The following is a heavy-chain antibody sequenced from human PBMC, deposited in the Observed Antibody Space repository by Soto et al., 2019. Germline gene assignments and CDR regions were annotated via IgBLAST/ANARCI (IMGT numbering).Heavy chain of an antibody. CDR3: AREKYYDFWSGYYYDAFDI. CDR1: GFTFSSYS. J-gene: IGHJ3*02. Sequence: GGSLRLSCAASGFTFSSYSMNWVRQAPGKGLEWVSSISSSSYIYYADSVKGRFTISRDNAKNSLYLQMNSLRAEDTAVYYCAREKYYDFWSGYYYDAFDIWGQGTMVTVSS. D-gene: IGHD3-3*01. CDR2: ISSSSYI. V-gene: IGHV3-21*01.